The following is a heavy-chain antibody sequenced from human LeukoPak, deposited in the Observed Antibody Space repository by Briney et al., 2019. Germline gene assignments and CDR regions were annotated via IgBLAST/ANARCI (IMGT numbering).Heavy chain of an antibody. J-gene: IGHJ4*02. D-gene: IGHD6-19*01. CDR3: ARETIAVAGNFFDY. CDR2: ISSSSSTI. Sequence: PGGSLRLSCAASGFTFSSYSMNWVRQAPGKGLEWVSYISSSSSTIYYADSVKGRFTISRDNAKNSLYLQMNSLGAEDTAVYYCARETIAVAGNFFDYWGQGTLVTVSS. V-gene: IGHV3-48*01. CDR1: GFTFSSYS.